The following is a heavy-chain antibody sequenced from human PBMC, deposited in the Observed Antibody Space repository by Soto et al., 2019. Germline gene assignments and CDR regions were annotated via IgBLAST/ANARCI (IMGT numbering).Heavy chain of an antibody. V-gene: IGHV1-69*12. CDR3: AQTLGLAVAGPGRFDL. Sequence: QVQLVQSGAEVKKYGSSVKVSCKASGGTFSRYAISWVRQAPGQGLEWMGGITPMFGTANYAQRFQGRVTITADESQSTAYMQLSSLRSDETAVYYCAQTLGLAVAGPGRFDLWGRGTPVTVSS. D-gene: IGHD6-19*01. J-gene: IGHJ2*01. CDR1: GGTFSRYA. CDR2: ITPMFGTA.